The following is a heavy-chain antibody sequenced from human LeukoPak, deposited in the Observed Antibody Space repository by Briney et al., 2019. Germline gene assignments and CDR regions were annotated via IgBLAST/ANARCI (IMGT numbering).Heavy chain of an antibody. V-gene: IGHV4-61*02. CDR2: IYTSGST. CDR3: ARERYCSGGSCFAWFDP. D-gene: IGHD2-15*01. J-gene: IGHJ5*02. Sequence: SETLSLTCAVSGGSISSGGYSWSWIRQPAGKGLEWIGRIYTSGSTNYNPSLKSRVTLSLDTSKNQISLKLSSVTAADTAMYYCARERYCSGGSCFAWFDPWGQGTLVTVSS. CDR1: GGSISSGGYS.